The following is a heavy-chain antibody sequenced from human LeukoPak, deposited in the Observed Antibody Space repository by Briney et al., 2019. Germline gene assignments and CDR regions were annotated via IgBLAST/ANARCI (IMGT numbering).Heavy chain of an antibody. D-gene: IGHD6-19*01. CDR2: IYYSGST. J-gene: IGHJ4*02. CDR3: ARRTVAGTDYYFDY. Sequence: SETLSLTCTVSGGSISSSSCYWGWIRQPPGKGLEWIGSIYYSGSTYYNPSLKSRDTISVDTSKNQFSLKLSSVTAADTAVYSCARRTVAGTDYYFDYWGQGTLVTVSS. CDR1: GGSISSSSCY. V-gene: IGHV4-39*01.